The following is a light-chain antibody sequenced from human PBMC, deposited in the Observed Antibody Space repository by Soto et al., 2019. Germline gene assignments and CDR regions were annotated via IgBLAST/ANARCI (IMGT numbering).Light chain of an antibody. J-gene: IGKJ1*01. CDR1: QSISSY. V-gene: IGKV1-39*01. Sequence: DSQMTQSPSSLSASVGDRVTITCRASQSISSYLNWYQQKPGKAPKLLIYAASSLQSGVPSRFSGSGSGTDFTLTISSLQPEDFATYYCQQSYSTPPWAFGQGTKV. CDR2: AAS. CDR3: QQSYSTPPWA.